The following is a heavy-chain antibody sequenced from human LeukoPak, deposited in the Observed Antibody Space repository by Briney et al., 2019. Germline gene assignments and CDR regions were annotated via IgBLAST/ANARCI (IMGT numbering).Heavy chain of an antibody. J-gene: IGHJ4*02. CDR2: IIPIFGTA. D-gene: IGHD2-2*02. V-gene: IGHV1-69*13. CDR1: GGTFSSYA. Sequence: ASVKVSCKASGGTFSSYAISWVRQAPGQGLEWMGGIIPIFGTANYAQKFQGRVTITADESTSTAYMELSSLRPEDTAVYYCARLYCSSTSCYRDFGYFDYWGQGTLVTVSS. CDR3: ARLYCSSTSCYRDFGYFDY.